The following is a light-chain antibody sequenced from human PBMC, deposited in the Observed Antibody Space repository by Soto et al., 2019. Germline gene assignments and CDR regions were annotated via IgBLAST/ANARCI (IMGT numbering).Light chain of an antibody. CDR2: GAS. CDR1: QSVSNDF. CDR3: QPYNNWPLT. J-gene: IGKJ4*01. Sequence: EIVLTQSPGILSLSPGERATLSCRASQSVSNDFLAWYQQKPGQAPRLLIYGASTRATDVPDRFSGSGSGADFTLTISRLEPEDFAIYYCQPYNNWPLTFGGGTKVESK. V-gene: IGKV3-20*01.